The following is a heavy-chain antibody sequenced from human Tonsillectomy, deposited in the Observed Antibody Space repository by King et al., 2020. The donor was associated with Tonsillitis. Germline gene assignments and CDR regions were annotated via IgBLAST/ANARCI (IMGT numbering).Heavy chain of an antibody. CDR1: GGTFSSYA. D-gene: IGHD5-12*01. CDR2: IIPILGIA. CDR3: ASVPRGGYDWPWFDP. J-gene: IGHJ5*02. Sequence: QLVQSGAEVKKPGSSVKVSCKASGGTFSSYAISWVRQAPGQGLEWMGRIIPILGIANYAQKFQGRVTITADKSTSTAYMELSSLRSEDTAVYYCASVPRGGYDWPWFDPWGQGTLVTVSS. V-gene: IGHV1-69*04.